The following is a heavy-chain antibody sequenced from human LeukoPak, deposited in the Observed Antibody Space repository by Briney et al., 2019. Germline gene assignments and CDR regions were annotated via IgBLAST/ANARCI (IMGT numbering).Heavy chain of an antibody. CDR3: AKDRSSGSYYYGMDV. CDR1: GFTFSIYG. CDR2: ISYDGSNK. J-gene: IGHJ6*02. Sequence: GGSLRLSCAASGFTFSIYGMHWVRQAPGKGLEWVAVISYDGSNKYYADSVKGRFTISRDNSKNTLYLQMNSLRAEDTAVYYCAKDRSSGSYYYGMDVWGQGTTVTVSS. D-gene: IGHD1-26*01. V-gene: IGHV3-30*18.